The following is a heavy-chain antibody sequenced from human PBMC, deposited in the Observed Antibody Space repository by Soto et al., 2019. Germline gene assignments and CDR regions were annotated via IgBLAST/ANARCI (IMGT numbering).Heavy chain of an antibody. D-gene: IGHD3-9*01. CDR2: ISYDGSNK. V-gene: IGHV3-30*18. CDR3: AKDRAQYYDILTDDGMDV. CDR1: GFTFSSYG. Sequence: PGGSLRLSCAASGFTFSSYGMHWVRQAPGKGLEWVAVISYDGSNKYYADSVKGRFTISRDNSKNTLYLQMNSLRAEDTAVYYCAKDRAQYYDILTDDGMDVWGKGTTVTVSS. J-gene: IGHJ6*04.